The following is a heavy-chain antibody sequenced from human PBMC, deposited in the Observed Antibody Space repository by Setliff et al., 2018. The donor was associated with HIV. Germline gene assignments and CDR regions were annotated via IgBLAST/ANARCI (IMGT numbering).Heavy chain of an antibody. CDR3: ARLRITMIMTLNYFDY. D-gene: IGHD3-22*01. J-gene: IGHJ4*02. CDR1: GRSFSGYY. V-gene: IGHV4-34*01. CDR2: INHSGGT. Sequence: SETLSLTCAVYGRSFSGYYWNWIRQSPGKGLEWIGEINHSGGTNYNPSLKSRVTMSIDTSKNQFSLRLTSVTAADTAVYFCARLRITMIMTLNYFDYWGQGTLVTVSS.